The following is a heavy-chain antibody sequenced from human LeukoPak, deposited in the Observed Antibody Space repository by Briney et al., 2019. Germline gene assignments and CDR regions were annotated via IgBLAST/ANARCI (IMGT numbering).Heavy chain of an antibody. V-gene: IGHV4-59*01. Sequence: SETLSLTCTVSGGSISSYYWSWIRQPPGKGLEWIGYIYYSGSTNYNPSLKSRVTISVDTSKNQFSLKLSSVTAADTAVYYCASAKYDFRSGYYTGPFDYWGQGTLVTVPS. CDR1: GGSISSYY. J-gene: IGHJ4*02. CDR3: ASAKYDFRSGYYTGPFDY. D-gene: IGHD3-3*01. CDR2: IYYSGST.